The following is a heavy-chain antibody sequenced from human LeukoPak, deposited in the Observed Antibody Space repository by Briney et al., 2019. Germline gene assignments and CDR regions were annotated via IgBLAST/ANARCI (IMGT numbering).Heavy chain of an antibody. D-gene: IGHD3-22*01. CDR3: ARDGEITYYYDSRGYYLAY. V-gene: IGHV3-23*01. CDR1: GFTFSSSA. J-gene: IGHJ4*02. CDR2: ISGRGSGGST. Sequence: PGGSLRLSCAASGFTFSSSAMSWVRQAPGKGLEWVSNISGRGSGGSTYYADSVKGRFTIYRDNAKNSMYLQMNSLRAEDTALYYCARDGEITYYYDSRGYYLAYWGQGTLVTVSS.